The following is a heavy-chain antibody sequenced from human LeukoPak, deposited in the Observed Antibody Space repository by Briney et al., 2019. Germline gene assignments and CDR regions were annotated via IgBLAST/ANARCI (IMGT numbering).Heavy chain of an antibody. Sequence: ESLKISCRGSGYSFTTYWIGWVRQMPGKGLEWMGIIYPGDSDTRYSPSFQGQVTMSADKSINTAYLQWSSLKASDTAMYYCARRQGCSSTSCPPDSWGQGTLVTVSS. CDR2: IYPGDSDT. D-gene: IGHD2-2*01. CDR3: ARRQGCSSTSCPPDS. CDR1: GYSFTTYW. V-gene: IGHV5-51*01. J-gene: IGHJ4*02.